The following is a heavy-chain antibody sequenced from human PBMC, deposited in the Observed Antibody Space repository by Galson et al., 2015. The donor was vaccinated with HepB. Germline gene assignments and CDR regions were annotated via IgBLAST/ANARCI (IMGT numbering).Heavy chain of an antibody. CDR3: AREEGYSYDTDYYYGMDV. CDR1: GGTFSSYT. Sequence: SVKVSCKASGGTFSSYTISWVRQAPGQGLEWMGRIIPILGIANYAQKFQGRVTITADKSTSTAYMELSSLRSEDTAVYYCAREEGYSYDTDYYYGMDVWGQGTTVTVSS. V-gene: IGHV1-69*04. J-gene: IGHJ6*02. D-gene: IGHD5-18*01. CDR2: IIPILGIA.